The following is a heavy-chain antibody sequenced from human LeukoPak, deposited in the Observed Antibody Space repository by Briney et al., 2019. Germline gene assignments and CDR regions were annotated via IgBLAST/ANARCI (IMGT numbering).Heavy chain of an antibody. CDR1: GFTFSSYS. V-gene: IGHV3-21*01. J-gene: IGHJ5*02. CDR3: ARKLWFGDTNWFDP. D-gene: IGHD3-10*01. CDR2: ISSSSSYI. Sequence: GGSLRLSCAASGFTFSSYSMNWVRQAPGKGLEWVSSISSSSSYIYYADSVKGRFTISRDNAKNSLYLQMNSLRAEDTAVYYCARKLWFGDTNWFDPWGQGTLVTVSS.